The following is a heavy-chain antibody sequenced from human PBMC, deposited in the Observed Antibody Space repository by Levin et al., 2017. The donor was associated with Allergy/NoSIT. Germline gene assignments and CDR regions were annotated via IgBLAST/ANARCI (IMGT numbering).Heavy chain of an antibody. CDR3: ARELGRSGYLDY. V-gene: IGHV4-39*07. CDR2: IYYSGIA. Sequence: GSLRLSCTVSGDSIRSSNYYWGWIRQPPGKGLEWIGCIYYSGIADYSPSLKSRVTFSVDTSKNQFSLKLTSVTAADTAVHDCARELGRSGYLDYWGQGPLATVSS. D-gene: IGHD2-15*01. CDR1: GDSIRSSNYY. J-gene: IGHJ4*02.